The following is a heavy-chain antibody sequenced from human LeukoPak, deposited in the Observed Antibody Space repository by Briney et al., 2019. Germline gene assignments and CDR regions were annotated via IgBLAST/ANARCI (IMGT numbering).Heavy chain of an antibody. CDR1: GYSISSGYY. D-gene: IGHD6-13*01. Sequence: PSETLSLTCAVSGYSISSGYYWGWIRQPPGKGLEWIGSIYHSGSTYYNPSLKSRVTISVDTSKNQFSLKLSSVTAADTAVYYCARAAAGTLFTFDYWGQGTLVTVPS. CDR3: ARAAAGTLFTFDY. J-gene: IGHJ4*02. CDR2: IYHSGST. V-gene: IGHV4-38-2*01.